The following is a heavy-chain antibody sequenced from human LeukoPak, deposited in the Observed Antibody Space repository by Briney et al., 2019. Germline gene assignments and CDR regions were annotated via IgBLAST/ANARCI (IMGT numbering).Heavy chain of an antibody. Sequence: GGSLRLSCAASGFTFSRYWMSWVRQAPGKGLEWVANIKQDGSEKYYVDSVKGRFTISRDNAKNSLFLQMNSLRAEDTAVCYCARVEETLTTAAIIRKYYYYYYYMDVWGKGTTVTISS. J-gene: IGHJ6*03. CDR2: IKQDGSEK. V-gene: IGHV3-7*01. D-gene: IGHD4-11*01. CDR1: GFTFSRYW. CDR3: ARVEETLTTAAIIRKYYYYYYYMDV.